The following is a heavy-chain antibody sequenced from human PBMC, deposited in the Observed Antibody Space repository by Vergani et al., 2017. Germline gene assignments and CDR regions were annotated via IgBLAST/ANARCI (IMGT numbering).Heavy chain of an antibody. J-gene: IGHJ3*02. V-gene: IGHV4-61*01. CDR2: IYYSGST. D-gene: IGHD3-22*01. CDR1: GGSVSSGSYY. Sequence: QVQLQESGPGLVKPSETLSLTCTVSGGSVSSGSYYWSWIRQPPGKGLEWIGYIYYSGSTNYNPSLKSRVTISVDTSKNQFSLKLSSVTAADTAVYYCAREYYYDSSGYKKIAFDIWGQGTMVTVSS. CDR3: AREYYYDSSGYKKIAFDI.